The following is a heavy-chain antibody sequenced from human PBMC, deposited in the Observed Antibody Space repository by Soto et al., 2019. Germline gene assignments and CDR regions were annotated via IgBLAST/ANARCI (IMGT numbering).Heavy chain of an antibody. Sequence: GGSLRLSCAASGFTFSNHVMSWVRQAPGKGLVWVSRINSDGNRTNYADSVKGRFTISRDNAKNTLYLQMNSLRAEETAVYYCARGVRGAYGLDIWGQGTMVTVSS. CDR2: INSDGNRT. V-gene: IGHV3-74*01. CDR1: GFTFSNHV. CDR3: ARGVRGAYGLDI. D-gene: IGHD2-21*01. J-gene: IGHJ3*02.